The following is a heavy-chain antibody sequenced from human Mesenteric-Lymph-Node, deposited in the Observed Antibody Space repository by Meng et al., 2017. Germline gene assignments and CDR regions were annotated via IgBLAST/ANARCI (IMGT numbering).Heavy chain of an antibody. CDR2: INLSGDAS. J-gene: IGHJ4*02. V-gene: IGHV3-20*04. D-gene: IGHD1-26*01. CDR3: ASGTRGNFYAIDY. CDR1: GFTPEDYG. Sequence: GESLKISCDTSGFTPEDYGLSWVRQAPGKGLEWVSGINLSGDASGYADSVKGRFTISRDNSKNSLYLQMNSLRAEDTAFYYCASGTRGNFYAIDYWGQGTLVTVSS.